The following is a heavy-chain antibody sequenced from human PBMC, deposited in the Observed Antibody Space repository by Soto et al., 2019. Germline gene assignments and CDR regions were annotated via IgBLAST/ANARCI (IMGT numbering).Heavy chain of an antibody. V-gene: IGHV1-69*01. CDR1: GGTFVSSA. D-gene: IGHD2-8*01. CDR3: AKKNPHGDSNKAWLDP. CDR2: IIPILGST. Sequence: QVQLLQSGAELREPGSSVRVSCTPSGGTFVSSAFAWVRQAPGGKIEWMGGIIPILGSTKYAEKFLGRLTIRGDDSSRTAYLELSSLTFDDTAVYFCAKKNPHGDSNKAWLDPWGQGTLVTVST. J-gene: IGHJ5*02.